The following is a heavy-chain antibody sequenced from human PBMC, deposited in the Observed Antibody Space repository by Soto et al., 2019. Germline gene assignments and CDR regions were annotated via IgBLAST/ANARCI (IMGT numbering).Heavy chain of an antibody. D-gene: IGHD6-13*01. CDR1: GGTFSSYT. CDR3: ARALAAAGQYYYYYMDV. Sequence: KVSCKASGGTFSSYTISWVRQAPGQGLEWMGRIIPILGIANYAQKFQGRVTITADKSTSTAYMELSSLRSEDTAVYYCARALAAAGQYYYYYMDVWGKGTTVTVSS. V-gene: IGHV1-69*02. CDR2: IIPILGIA. J-gene: IGHJ6*03.